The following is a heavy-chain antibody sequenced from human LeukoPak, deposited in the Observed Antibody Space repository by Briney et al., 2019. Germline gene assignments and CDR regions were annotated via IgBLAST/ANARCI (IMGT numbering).Heavy chain of an antibody. Sequence: VASVTVSCKASGYTFTAYYMHWVRQAPGQGLEWMGWINPNSGGTNYAQKFQGRVTVTRDTSISTAYMELSSLRSDDTAVYYCAMADIYYFHHWGQGTLVTVSS. CDR2: INPNSGGT. V-gene: IGHV1-2*02. CDR1: GYTFTAYY. J-gene: IGHJ4*02. CDR3: AMADIYYFHH. D-gene: IGHD3-9*01.